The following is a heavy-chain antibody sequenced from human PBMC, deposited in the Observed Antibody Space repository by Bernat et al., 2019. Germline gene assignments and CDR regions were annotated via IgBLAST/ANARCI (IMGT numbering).Heavy chain of an antibody. Sequence: EVHLVESGGDLVQPGGSLRLSCAASGFTFSSYSMHWVRQAPGKGLDSVSAISPTGGATYYANSVRGRFTISRDNVENMVYLQMGSLRADDTATYFCAREYEPGSLDYWGQGILVTVSS. V-gene: IGHV3-64*01. J-gene: IGHJ4*02. CDR2: ISPTGGAT. D-gene: IGHD2-8*01. CDR1: GFTFSSYS. CDR3: AREYEPGSLDY.